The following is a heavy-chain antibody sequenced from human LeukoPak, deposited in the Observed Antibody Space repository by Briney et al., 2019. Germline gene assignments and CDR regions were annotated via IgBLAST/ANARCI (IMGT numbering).Heavy chain of an antibody. CDR2: ISSSGSTI. J-gene: IGHJ4*02. CDR1: GFSFSDYY. Sequence: RGSLRLSCAASGFSFSDYYMSSIRQAPGKGLEWVSYISSSGSTIYYADSVKGRFTIARDNAKNSLYLQMNSLRAEDTAVYYCASRYSSSSIYYWGQGTLVTVSS. D-gene: IGHD6-6*01. V-gene: IGHV3-11*01. CDR3: ASRYSSSSIYY.